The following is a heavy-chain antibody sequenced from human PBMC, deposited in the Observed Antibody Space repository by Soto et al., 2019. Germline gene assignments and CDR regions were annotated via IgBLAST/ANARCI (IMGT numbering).Heavy chain of an antibody. V-gene: IGHV1-8*01. CDR3: ARSGVLRFLADYYGMDV. D-gene: IGHD3-3*01. J-gene: IGHJ6*02. CDR1: GYTFTSYD. Sequence: ASVKVSCKASGYTFTSYDINWGRQATGQGLEWMGWMNPNSGNTGYAQKFQGRVTMTRNTSISTAYMELSSLRSEDTAVYYCARSGVLRFLADYYGMDVWGQGTTVTVSS. CDR2: MNPNSGNT.